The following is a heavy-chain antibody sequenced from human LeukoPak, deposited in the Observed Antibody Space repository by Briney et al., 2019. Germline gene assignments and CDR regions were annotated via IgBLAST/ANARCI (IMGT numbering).Heavy chain of an antibody. V-gene: IGHV1-69*05. CDR2: IIPIFGTA. J-gene: IGHJ4*02. Sequence: SVKVSCKASGGTFSSYAISWVRQAPGQGLEWMGGIIPIFGTANYAQKFQRRVTITTDESTSTAYMELSSLRSEDTAVYYCASRGSGYLDYWGQGTLVTVSS. D-gene: IGHD3-22*01. CDR1: GGTFSSYA. CDR3: ASRGSGYLDY.